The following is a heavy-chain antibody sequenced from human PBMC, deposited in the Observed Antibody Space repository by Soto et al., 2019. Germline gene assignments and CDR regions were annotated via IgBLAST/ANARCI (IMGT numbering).Heavy chain of an antibody. CDR2: MNPNSGNT. J-gene: IGHJ4*02. V-gene: IGHV1-8*01. D-gene: IGHD3-10*01. CDR3: ARGRRPTAGGSGSYYDDY. CDR1: GYTFTSYD. Sequence: QVQLVQSGAEVKKPGASVKVSCKASGYTFTSYDINWVRQATGQGLEWMGWMNPNSGNTGYAQKFRGRVTMTRNTSISTAYMELSSLRSEDTAVYYCARGRRPTAGGSGSYYDDYWGQGTLVTVSS.